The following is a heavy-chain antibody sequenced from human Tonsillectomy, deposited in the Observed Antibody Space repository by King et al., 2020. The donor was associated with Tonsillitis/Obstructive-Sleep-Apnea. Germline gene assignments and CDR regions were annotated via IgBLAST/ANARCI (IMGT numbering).Heavy chain of an antibody. V-gene: IGHV4-61*01. CDR1: GGSVSSGSYY. J-gene: IGHJ6*03. CDR3: ARVLTNYYYYYMDV. CDR2: IYYSGST. Sequence: VQLQESGPGLVKPSETLSLTCTVSGGSVSSGSYYWSWIRQPPGKGLEWIGYIYYSGSTNYNPSLKSRVTISVDTSKNQFSLKLTSVTAADTAVYYCARVLTNYYYYYMDVWGKETTVTVSS.